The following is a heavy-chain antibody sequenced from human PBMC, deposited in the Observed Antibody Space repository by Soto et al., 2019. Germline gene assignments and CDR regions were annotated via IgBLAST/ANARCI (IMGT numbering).Heavy chain of an antibody. D-gene: IGHD3-3*01. CDR3: AKGASGDFWSGYYLYYYGMDV. CDR1: GFTFSSYA. V-gene: IGHV3-23*01. Sequence: GGSLRLSCAASGFTFSSYAMSWVRQAPGKGLEWVASISDNGGSTFYTDSVRGRFTISRDNSKNSLYLQMNSLRAEDTAIYYCAKGASGDFWSGYYLYYYGMDVWGQGTTVTVSS. CDR2: ISDNGGST. J-gene: IGHJ6*02.